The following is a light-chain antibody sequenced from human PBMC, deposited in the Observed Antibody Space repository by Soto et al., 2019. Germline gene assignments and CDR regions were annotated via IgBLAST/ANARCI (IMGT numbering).Light chain of an antibody. CDR1: QSISSW. CDR2: KAS. CDR3: QQLWT. J-gene: IGKJ1*01. V-gene: IGKV1-5*03. Sequence: DIQMTQSPSTLPASVGDRVTITCRASQSISSWLAWYQQKPGKAPKLLIYKASSLESGVPSRFSGSGSGTEFTLTISSLQPDDFATYYCQQLWTFGQGTKVDIK.